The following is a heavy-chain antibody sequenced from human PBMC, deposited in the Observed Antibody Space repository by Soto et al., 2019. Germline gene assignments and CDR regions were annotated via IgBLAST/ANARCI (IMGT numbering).Heavy chain of an antibody. CDR2: ISYDGSNK. V-gene: IGHV3-30*03. Sequence: PGGSLRLSCAASGFTFSSYGMHWVRQAPGKGLEWVAVISYDGSNKYYADSVKGRFTISRDNSKNTLYLQMNSLRAEDTAVYYCARSDPRYYYYYYGMDVWGQGTTATVSS. CDR1: GFTFSSYG. CDR3: ARSDPRYYYYYYGMDV. J-gene: IGHJ6*02. D-gene: IGHD2-21*02.